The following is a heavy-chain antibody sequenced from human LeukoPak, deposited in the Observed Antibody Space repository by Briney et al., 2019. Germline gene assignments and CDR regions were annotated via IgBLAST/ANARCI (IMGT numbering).Heavy chain of an antibody. Sequence: PGGSLRLSCAASGFTVSSNYMSWVRQAPGKGLEWVSVIYSGGSTYYADSVKGRFTISRDNSKNTLYLQMNSLRAEDTAVYYCASHYYYGSGSYTYYFDYWGQGTLVTVSS. J-gene: IGHJ4*02. CDR3: ASHYYYGSGSYTYYFDY. V-gene: IGHV3-66*04. CDR2: IYSGGST. CDR1: GFTVSSNY. D-gene: IGHD3-10*01.